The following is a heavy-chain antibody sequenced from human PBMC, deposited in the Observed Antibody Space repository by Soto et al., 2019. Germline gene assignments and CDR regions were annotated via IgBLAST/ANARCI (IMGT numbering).Heavy chain of an antibody. V-gene: IGHV4-30-4*01. CDR2: IHSGGTT. D-gene: IGHD1-26*01. CDR1: GASISNGYYS. J-gene: IGHJ4*02. Sequence: QVQLQAPGPRLVEPSHTLSLTCTVSGASISNGYYSWSWIRQSPGTGLEWIGHIHSGGTTYSNPSLKSRLTISVDMSKNQFSLKLSSLTAADTAVYYCARGPSGDKVDYWGQGTLVTVSS. CDR3: ARGPSGDKVDY.